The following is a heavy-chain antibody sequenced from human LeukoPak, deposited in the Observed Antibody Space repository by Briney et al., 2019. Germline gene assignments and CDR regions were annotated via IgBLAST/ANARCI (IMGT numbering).Heavy chain of an antibody. CDR2: IYSGGST. Sequence: GSLRLSCAASGFTVSSNYMSWVRQAPGKGLEWVSVIYSGGSTYYADSVKGRFTISRDNSKNTLYLQMNSLRAEDTAVYYCARDNDYAMFDPWGQGTLVTVSS. D-gene: IGHD4-17*01. CDR3: ARDNDYAMFDP. CDR1: GFTVSSNY. J-gene: IGHJ5*02. V-gene: IGHV3-53*01.